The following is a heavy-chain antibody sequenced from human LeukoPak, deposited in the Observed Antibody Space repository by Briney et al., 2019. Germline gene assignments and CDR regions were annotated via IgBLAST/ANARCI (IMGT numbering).Heavy chain of an antibody. Sequence: NPGGSLRLSCAASGFSFSNYYMSWIRQAPGKGLEWVSYISSSGDTMSYADSGKGRFTISRDHGKNSLYLQKSRLSGEEAAIYYCARVMGNYASDYWGQGALVTVSS. CDR3: ARVMGNYASDY. V-gene: IGHV3-11*04. CDR1: GFSFSNYY. J-gene: IGHJ4*02. D-gene: IGHD1-7*01. CDR2: ISSSGDTM.